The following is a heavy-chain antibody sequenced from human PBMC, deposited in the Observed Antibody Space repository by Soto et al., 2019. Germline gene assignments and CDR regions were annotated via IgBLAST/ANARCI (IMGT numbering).Heavy chain of an antibody. V-gene: IGHV4-59*01. CDR2: ISFSGAT. CDR1: GVSITSYF. CDR3: ARDRRDGYNRYFEC. D-gene: IGHD5-12*01. J-gene: IGHJ4*02. Sequence: SETLSLTCTVSGVSITSYFWSWIRQTPGKGLDGIGSISFSGATYSKPSLNGRAALSVDTSENHLSLTLNSVTSAATPVYFCARDRRDGYNRYFECWRQGHQVTASS.